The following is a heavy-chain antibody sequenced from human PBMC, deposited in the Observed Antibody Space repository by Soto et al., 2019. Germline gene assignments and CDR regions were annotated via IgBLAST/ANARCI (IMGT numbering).Heavy chain of an antibody. V-gene: IGHV4-30-2*01. CDR1: GGSISGGGFS. J-gene: IGHJ4*02. CDR2: ILHTGGT. Sequence: TLSLTCAVSGGSISGGGFSWSWIRQPPGKGLEWIGYILHTGGTQYNPSLKSRVSMSVDKSKNQFSLHLTSVTAADTAVYFCARLQFGEGFDYWGQGALVTLSS. D-gene: IGHD3-10*01. CDR3: ARLQFGEGFDY.